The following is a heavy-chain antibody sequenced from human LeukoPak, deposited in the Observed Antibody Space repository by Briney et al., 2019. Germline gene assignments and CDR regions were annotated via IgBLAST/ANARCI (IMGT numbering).Heavy chain of an antibody. J-gene: IGHJ6*03. D-gene: IGHD6-19*01. Sequence: GGSLRLSCAASGFTFSGYWMSWVRQAPGKGLEWVANIKQDGSEKYYVDSVKGRFTISRDNAKNSLYLQMNSLRAEDTAVYYCARGSRGNYYYMDVWGKGTTVTVSS. CDR3: ARGSRGNYYYMDV. V-gene: IGHV3-7*01. CDR1: GFTFSGYW. CDR2: IKQDGSEK.